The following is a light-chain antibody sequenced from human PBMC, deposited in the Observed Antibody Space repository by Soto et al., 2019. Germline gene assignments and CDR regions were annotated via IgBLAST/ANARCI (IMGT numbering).Light chain of an antibody. J-gene: IGKJ4*01. V-gene: IGKV1-33*01. CDR1: QDINRY. CDR3: QQYDSLPPT. CDR2: DAA. Sequence: DIQLTQSPSSLSASVGDSVTITCQASQDINRYVNWYQQQLGKAPKLLMFDAATLESGVPSRFSGSGSGTELTLTISSLQPEEFATYFCQQYDSLPPTFGGGTKVDIQ.